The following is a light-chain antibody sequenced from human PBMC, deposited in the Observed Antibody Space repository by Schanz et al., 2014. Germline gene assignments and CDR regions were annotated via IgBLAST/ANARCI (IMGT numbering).Light chain of an antibody. CDR3: QQHRNWPLT. J-gene: IGKJ4*01. CDR1: QSVSVTY. CDR2: GAS. Sequence: EIVLTQSPGTLSLSPGERATLSCRASQSVSVTYLAWYQQKLGQAPRLLIYGASSRATGIPDRFSGGGSDTDFTLTITRLEPEDFAVYYCQQHRNWPLTFGGGTKVEIK. V-gene: IGKV3D-20*02.